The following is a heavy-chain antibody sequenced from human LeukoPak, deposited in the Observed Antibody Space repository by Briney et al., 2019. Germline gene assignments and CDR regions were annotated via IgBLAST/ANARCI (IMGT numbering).Heavy chain of an antibody. Sequence: GESLKISCKGSGYSFTSYWIGWVRQMPGKGLEWMGIIYPGDPDTRYSPPFQDQVTISADKSIRTAYLQWRSLKASDTAMYYCARPNGWVDYWGQGTLVTVSS. D-gene: IGHD6-19*01. J-gene: IGHJ4*02. V-gene: IGHV5-51*01. CDR3: ARPNGWVDY. CDR2: IYPGDPDT. CDR1: GYSFTSYW.